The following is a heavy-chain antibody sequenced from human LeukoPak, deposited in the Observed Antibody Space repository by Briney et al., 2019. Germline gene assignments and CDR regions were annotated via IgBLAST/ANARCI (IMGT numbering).Heavy chain of an antibody. CDR1: GYTLTELS. Sequence: ASVKVSCKVSGYTLTELSMHWVRQAPGKGLEWMGGFDPEDGETIYAQKFQGRVTMTEDTSTDTAYMELNSLRSEDTAVYYCAHTRYGDYSFDYWGQGTLVTVSS. V-gene: IGHV1-24*01. D-gene: IGHD4-17*01. CDR3: AHTRYGDYSFDY. J-gene: IGHJ4*02. CDR2: FDPEDGET.